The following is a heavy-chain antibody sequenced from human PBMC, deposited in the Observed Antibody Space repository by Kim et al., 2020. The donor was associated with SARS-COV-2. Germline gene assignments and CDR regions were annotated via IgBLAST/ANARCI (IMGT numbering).Heavy chain of an antibody. D-gene: IGHD3-22*01. CDR3: AKDHYDSSGYYNFWGMDV. J-gene: IGHJ6*02. V-gene: IGHV3-23*01. CDR1: GFTFSSYA. Sequence: GGSLRLSCAASGFTFSSYAMSWVRQAPGKGLEWVSAISGSGGSTYYADSVKGRFTISRDNSKTTLYLQMNSLRAEDTAVYYCAKDHYDSSGYYNFWGMDVWGQGTTVTVSS. CDR2: ISGSGGST.